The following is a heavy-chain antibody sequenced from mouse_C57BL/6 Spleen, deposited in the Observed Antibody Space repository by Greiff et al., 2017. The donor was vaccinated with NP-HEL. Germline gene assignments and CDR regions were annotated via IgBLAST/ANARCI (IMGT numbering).Heavy chain of an antibody. D-gene: IGHD1-1*02. V-gene: IGHV5-6*02. Sequence: EVMLVESGGDLVKPGGSLKLSCAASGFTFSSYGMSWVRQTPDKRLEWVATISSGGSYTYYPDSVKGRFTISRDNAKNTLYLQMSSLKSEDTAMYYCARPAMEAYYFDYWGQSTTLTVSS. CDR3: ARPAMEAYYFDY. CDR1: GFTFSSYG. CDR2: ISSGGSYT. J-gene: IGHJ2*01.